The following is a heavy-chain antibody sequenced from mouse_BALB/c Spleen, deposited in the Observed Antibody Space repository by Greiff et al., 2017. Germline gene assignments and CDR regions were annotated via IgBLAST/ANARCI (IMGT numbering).Heavy chain of an antibody. D-gene: IGHD2-12*01. CDR3: ARERRGYAMDY. CDR2: ISDGGSYT. Sequence: EVQVVESGGGLVKPGGSLKLSCAASGFTFSDYYMYWVRQTPEKRLEWVATISDGGSYTYYPDSVKGRFTISRDNAKNNLYLQMSSLKSEDTAMYYCARERRGYAMDYWGQGTSVTVSS. J-gene: IGHJ4*01. V-gene: IGHV5-4*02. CDR1: GFTFSDYY.